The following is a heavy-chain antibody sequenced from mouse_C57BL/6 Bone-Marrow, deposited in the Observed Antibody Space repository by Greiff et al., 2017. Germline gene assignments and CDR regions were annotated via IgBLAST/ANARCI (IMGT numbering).Heavy chain of an antibody. D-gene: IGHD2-5*01. CDR3: AREDYSNLFDY. J-gene: IGHJ2*01. Sequence: LVESGPELVKPGASVKLSCKASGYTFTSYDINWVKQRPGQGLEWIGWIYPRDGSTKYNEKFKGKATLTVDTSSSTAYMELHSLTSEDSAVYFCAREDYSNLFDYWGQGTTLTVSS. V-gene: IGHV1-85*01. CDR1: GYTFTSYD. CDR2: IYPRDGST.